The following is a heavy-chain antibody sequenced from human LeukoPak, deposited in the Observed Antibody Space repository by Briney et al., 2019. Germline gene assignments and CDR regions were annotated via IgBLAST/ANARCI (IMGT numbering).Heavy chain of an antibody. CDR2: IWYDGSNK. CDR3: AALSACSSTSCYGQFDY. V-gene: IGHV3-33*01. CDR1: GFTFSSYG. J-gene: IGHJ4*02. Sequence: GRSLRLSCAASGFTFSSYGMHWVRQAPGKGLEWVAVIWYDGSNKYYADSVKGRFTISRDNSKNTLYLQMNSLRAEDTAVYYCAALSACSSTSCYGQFDYWGQGTLVTVSS. D-gene: IGHD2-2*01.